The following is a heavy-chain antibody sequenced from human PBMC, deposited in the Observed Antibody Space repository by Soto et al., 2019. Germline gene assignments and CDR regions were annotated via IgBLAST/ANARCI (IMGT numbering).Heavy chain of an antibody. V-gene: IGHV3-23*01. D-gene: IGHD2-2*01. J-gene: IGHJ4*02. Sequence: GGSLRLSCAASGFTFSTYFLNWVRQAPGKGLEWVSAISGSGDSTYYADSVKGRFTISRDNSKNTLYLQMNSLRAEDTAIYYCAKGRVIPTADFDYWGQGTQVTVSS. CDR1: GFTFSTYF. CDR3: AKGRVIPTADFDY. CDR2: ISGSGDST.